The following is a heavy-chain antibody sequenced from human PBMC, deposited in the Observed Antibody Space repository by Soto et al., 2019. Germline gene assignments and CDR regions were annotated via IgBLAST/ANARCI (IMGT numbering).Heavy chain of an antibody. CDR3: ARDLRPYCTNGVCLGVFDY. Sequence: VQLVESGGGLVQPGGSLRLSCAASGFTFSSYSMHWVRQAPGKGLEWVAVTSYDGSNKYYADSVKGRFTISRDNSKNTLYLQMNSLRPEDTAVYFCARDLRPYCTNGVCLGVFDYWGQGTLVTVSS. V-gene: IGHV3-30-3*01. CDR2: TSYDGSNK. J-gene: IGHJ4*02. D-gene: IGHD2-8*01. CDR1: GFTFSSYS.